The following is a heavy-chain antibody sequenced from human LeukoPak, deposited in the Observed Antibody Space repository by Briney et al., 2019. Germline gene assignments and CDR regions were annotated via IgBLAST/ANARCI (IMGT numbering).Heavy chain of an antibody. V-gene: IGHV1-69*05. CDR1: GGTFSSYA. CDR3: AKICSITSSDCDY. Sequence: SVRVSCKASGGTFSSYAISWVRQAPGQGLGWMGGIIPIFGTANYAQKFQGRVTITTDESTSTAYMELSSLRSEDTAVYYCAKICSITSSDCDYWGQGTLVTVSS. J-gene: IGHJ4*02. CDR2: IIPIFGTA. D-gene: IGHD2-2*01.